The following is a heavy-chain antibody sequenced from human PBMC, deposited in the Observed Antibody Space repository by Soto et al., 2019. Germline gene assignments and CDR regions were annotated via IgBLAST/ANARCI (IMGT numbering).Heavy chain of an antibody. CDR3: ARADCTGAYCYSWPFNYGVDV. Sequence: SVGGVVQPGGSLRLSCTTSGFTFNTYGMHWVRQAPGKGLEWVAIIWYDGSNKYYADSVKGRFTISRDNSRNTLYLQMNSLRADDTALYYCARADCTGAYCYSWPFNYGVDVWGQGTTVTVSS. V-gene: IGHV3-33*08. D-gene: IGHD2-15*01. CDR2: IWYDGSNK. J-gene: IGHJ6*02. CDR1: GFTFNTYG.